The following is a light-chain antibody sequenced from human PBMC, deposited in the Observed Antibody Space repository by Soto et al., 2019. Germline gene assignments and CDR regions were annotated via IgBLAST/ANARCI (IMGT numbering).Light chain of an antibody. CDR2: NNI. Sequence: HSVLTQPPSVSGAPGQTVTISCTGSSSNIGSGHDVHWYQQVPGTAPKLLIYNNINRPSGVSDRFFGSKSDTSASLAITGLQAEDEADYYCQSYDSSLSGSVFGGGTQLTVL. CDR1: SSNIGSGHD. CDR3: QSYDSSLSGSV. V-gene: IGLV1-40*01. J-gene: IGLJ2*01.